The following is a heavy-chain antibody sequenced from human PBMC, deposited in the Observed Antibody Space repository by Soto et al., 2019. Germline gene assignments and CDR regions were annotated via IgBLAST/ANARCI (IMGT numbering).Heavy chain of an antibody. CDR3: ARDPGQDEAIDY. CDR1: GFAFSNFG. J-gene: IGHJ4*02. CDR2: IWHNGKNK. V-gene: IGHV3-33*01. Sequence: QVQVVESGGGVVQPGRSLRLSCVASGFAFSNFGMHWVRQVPCKGLEWVAVIWHNGKNKDYADYAKGRVTISRDNSKNILYLEMNSLRVEDTAVYYCARDPGQDEAIDYWGQGTLVTVSS.